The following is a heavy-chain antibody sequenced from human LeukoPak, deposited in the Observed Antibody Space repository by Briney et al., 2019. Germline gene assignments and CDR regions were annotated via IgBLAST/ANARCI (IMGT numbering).Heavy chain of an antibody. D-gene: IGHD6-13*01. CDR1: GYTFTSYG. Sequence: ASVKVSCKASGYTFTSYGISWVRQAPGQGLEWMGWISAYNGNTNYAQKLQGRVTMTTDTSTSTAYMELRSLRSDDTAVYYCARSSPPWKQQPGEDWFDPWGQGTLVTVSS. J-gene: IGHJ5*02. CDR3: ARSSPPWKQQPGEDWFDP. CDR2: ISAYNGNT. V-gene: IGHV1-18*01.